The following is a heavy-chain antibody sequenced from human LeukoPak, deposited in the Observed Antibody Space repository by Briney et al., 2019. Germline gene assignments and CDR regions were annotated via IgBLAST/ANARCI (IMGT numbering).Heavy chain of an antibody. Sequence: PGRSLRLSCAASGFTFSSYAMHWVRQAPGKGLEWVAVISYDGSNKYYADSVKGRFTISRDNSKNTLYLQMNSLRAEDTAVYYCARDRGSGHFDYWGQGTLVTVSS. V-gene: IGHV3-30*04. CDR1: GFTFSSYA. D-gene: IGHD2-15*01. CDR3: ARDRGSGHFDY. J-gene: IGHJ4*02. CDR2: ISYDGSNK.